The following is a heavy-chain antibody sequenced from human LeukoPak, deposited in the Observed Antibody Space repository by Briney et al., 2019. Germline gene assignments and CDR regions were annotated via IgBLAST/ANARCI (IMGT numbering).Heavy chain of an antibody. CDR3: AKNPQGALAGSWYRY. CDR1: GFTFSSYS. J-gene: IGHJ4*02. CDR2: ISSSSSYI. D-gene: IGHD6-13*01. Sequence: GGSLRLSCAASGFTFSSYSMNWVRQAPGKGLEWVSSISSSSSYIYYADSVKGRFTISRDNAKNSLYLQMNSLRAEDTAVYYCAKNPQGALAGSWYRYWGQGTLVTVSS. V-gene: IGHV3-21*04.